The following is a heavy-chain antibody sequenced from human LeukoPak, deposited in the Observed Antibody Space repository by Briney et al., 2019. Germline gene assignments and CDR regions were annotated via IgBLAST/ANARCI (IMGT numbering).Heavy chain of an antibody. D-gene: IGHD3-22*01. CDR1: GFTFSSYP. V-gene: IGHV3-30-3*01. CDR3: AREYYDSSGPIDY. Sequence: GGSLRLSCAASGFTFSSYPMHWVRQAPGKGLEWVAIISYDGSSEYYADCVKGRFTISRDNSKNTLYLRMNSLRTEDTAIYYCAREYYDSSGPIDYWGQGTLVTVSS. CDR2: ISYDGSSE. J-gene: IGHJ4*02.